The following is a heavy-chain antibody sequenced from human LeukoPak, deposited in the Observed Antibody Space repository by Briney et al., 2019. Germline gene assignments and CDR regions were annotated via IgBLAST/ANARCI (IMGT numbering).Heavy chain of an antibody. D-gene: IGHD3-22*01. CDR1: GFTFSIYS. CDR2: ISSSSSTI. J-gene: IGHJ5*02. V-gene: IGHV3-48*01. CDR3: ARDDSSGYNNWFAP. Sequence: GGSLRLSCAASGFTFSIYSMNWVRQAPGKGLEWVSYISSSSSTIYYADSVKGRFTISRDNAKNSLYLQMNSLRVEDTAVYYCARDDSSGYNNWFAPWGQGTLVTVSP.